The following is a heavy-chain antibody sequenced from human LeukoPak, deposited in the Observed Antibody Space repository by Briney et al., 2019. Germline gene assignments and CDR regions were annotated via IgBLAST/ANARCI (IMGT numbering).Heavy chain of an antibody. V-gene: IGHV3-23*01. CDR2: ISGRGRRT. J-gene: IGHJ4*02. Sequence: PGGSLRLSCAVSGFTFSSYGMSWVRQAPGEGLEWVSAISGRGRRTYYADTVKGRFTISRDNSKHTLYLQMNSLRAEDTAVYYCAKFRALRIAAAGDFDYWGQGTLVTVSS. D-gene: IGHD6-13*01. CDR1: GFTFSSYG. CDR3: AKFRALRIAAAGDFDY.